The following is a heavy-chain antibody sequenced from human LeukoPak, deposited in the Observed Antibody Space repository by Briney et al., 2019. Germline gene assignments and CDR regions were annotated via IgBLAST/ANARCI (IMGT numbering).Heavy chain of an antibody. J-gene: IGHJ3*02. CDR1: GFTFSDYY. V-gene: IGHV3-11*04. CDR3: ARDQGVHCSGGSCTAFDI. Sequence: GGSLRLSCAASGFTFSDYYMSWIRQAPGKGLEWASYISSSGSTIYYADSVKGRFTISRDNAKKSLYLQMNSLRAGDTAVYYWARDQGVHCSGGSCTAFDIWGQGTMVTVSS. D-gene: IGHD2-15*01. CDR2: ISSSGSTI.